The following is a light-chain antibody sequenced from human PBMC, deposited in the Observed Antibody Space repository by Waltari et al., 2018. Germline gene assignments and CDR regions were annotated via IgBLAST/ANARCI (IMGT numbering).Light chain of an antibody. CDR2: EVD. CDR3: TSYGGTNNFL. V-gene: IGLV2-8*01. CDR1: RWDVGAYRY. J-gene: IGLJ1*01. Sequence: QSALTQPPPATGSPGQSGTISGTGGRWDVGAYRYVSGDQQHPGRAAKVILHEVDKRPSAVPDRFSGSKAGTTASLTISGLKLEDEADYYCTSYGGTNNFLFGSGTKVTV.